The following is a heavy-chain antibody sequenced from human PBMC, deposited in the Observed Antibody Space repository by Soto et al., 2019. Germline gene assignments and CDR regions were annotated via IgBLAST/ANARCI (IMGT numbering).Heavy chain of an antibody. D-gene: IGHD6-25*01. V-gene: IGHV4-39*01. J-gene: IGHJ4*02. CDR3: ARHEAGWYFDS. CDR2: IYYSGST. CDR1: RGSISSGTNY. Sequence: ALTCAVSRGSISSGTNYLSWIRQPPGKGLEWIANIYYSGSTFYNPSLKSRVTISLDTSKNQFSLKLRSVTAADTAVYYCARHEAGWYFDSWGQGTLVTVSS.